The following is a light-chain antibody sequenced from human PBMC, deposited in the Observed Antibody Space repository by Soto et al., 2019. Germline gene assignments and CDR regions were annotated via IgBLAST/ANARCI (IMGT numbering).Light chain of an antibody. CDR2: GAS. CDR3: QQHHNWPWT. V-gene: IGKV3-15*01. J-gene: IGKJ1*01. CDR1: QRVTNN. Sequence: ETVLTQSPATLSLSPGETATLSCRASQRVTNNLAWYQWKLGQPPRLLIYGASTRATGIPVRFRGSGSGTEFTLTISSLRSEDSAVYYCQQHHNWPWTFGQGTRVELK.